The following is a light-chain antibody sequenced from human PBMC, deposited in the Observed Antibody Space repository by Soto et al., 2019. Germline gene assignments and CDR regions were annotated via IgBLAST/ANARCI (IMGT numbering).Light chain of an antibody. J-gene: IGKJ4*01. CDR1: QSVSSN. Sequence: ETVMTQSPATLSVSPSERATLSCRASQSVSSNLAWYQQKPGQPPRLLIYDRSTRATGVPTRFSGSGSATEFTLTISSLQSEDFAVYYCQQNNSWPLTFGGGTKVDIK. CDR3: QQNNSWPLT. V-gene: IGKV3D-15*01. CDR2: DRS.